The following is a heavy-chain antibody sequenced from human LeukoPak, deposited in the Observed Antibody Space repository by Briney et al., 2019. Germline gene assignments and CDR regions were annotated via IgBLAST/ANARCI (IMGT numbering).Heavy chain of an antibody. Sequence: PGGSLRLSCAASGFTFDDYAMHWVRQPPGKGLEWVSGISWNSGNIGYADSVKGRFTISRDNAKNSLYLQMDILKPEDTAFYYCAKVDGYNSGWYDSWGQGTLVTVSS. CDR3: AKVDGYNSGWYDS. V-gene: IGHV3-9*01. CDR1: GFTFDDYA. D-gene: IGHD6-19*01. CDR2: ISWNSGNI. J-gene: IGHJ5*01.